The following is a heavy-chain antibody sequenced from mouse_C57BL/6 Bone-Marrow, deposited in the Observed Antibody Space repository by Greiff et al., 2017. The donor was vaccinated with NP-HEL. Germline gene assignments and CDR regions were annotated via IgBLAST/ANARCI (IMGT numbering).Heavy chain of an antibody. Sequence: EVKLVESGGGLVQPGGSMKLSCVASGFTFSNYWMNWVRQSPEKGLEWVAQIRLKSDNYATHYAESVKGRFTISRDDSKSSVYLQMNNLRAEDTGIYYCTSYYYGSKRAMDYWGQGTSVTVSS. CDR1: GFTFSNYW. CDR3: TSYYYGSKRAMDY. CDR2: IRLKSDNYAT. V-gene: IGHV6-3*01. D-gene: IGHD1-1*01. J-gene: IGHJ4*01.